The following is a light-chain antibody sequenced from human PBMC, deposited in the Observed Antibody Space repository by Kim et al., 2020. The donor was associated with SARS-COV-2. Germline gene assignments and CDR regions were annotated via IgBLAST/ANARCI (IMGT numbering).Light chain of an antibody. J-gene: IGLJ2*01. CDR2: DTT. CDR3: LTWDSSLRAGV. V-gene: IGLV1-51*01. CDR1: TSNVGTNF. Sequence: GQKLTVSCSGSTSNVGTNFVSWYQHLPGTAPKLLIHDTTQRPSGIPDRFSGSKSGTSATLDITGLQTGDEADYYCLTWDSSLRAGVFGGGTKVTVL.